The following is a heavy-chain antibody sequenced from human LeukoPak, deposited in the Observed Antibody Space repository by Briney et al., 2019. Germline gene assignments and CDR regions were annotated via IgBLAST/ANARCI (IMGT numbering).Heavy chain of an antibody. V-gene: IGHV1-2*02. D-gene: IGHD1-26*01. CDR1: GYTFTGYY. Sequence: ASVKVSCKASGYTFTGYYMHWVRQAPGQGLEWMGWINPNSGGTNYAQKFQGRVTMTEDTSTDTAYMELSSLRSEDTAVYYCATLYSGSTGPFDYWGQGTLVTVSS. CDR3: ATLYSGSTGPFDY. J-gene: IGHJ4*02. CDR2: INPNSGGT.